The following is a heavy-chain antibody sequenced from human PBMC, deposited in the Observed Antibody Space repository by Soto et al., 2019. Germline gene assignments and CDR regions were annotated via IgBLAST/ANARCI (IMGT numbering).Heavy chain of an antibody. CDR2: IYYTGST. D-gene: IGHD3-9*01. CDR1: GGSINNYF. CDR3: GRQSSLYREYDM. J-gene: IGHJ4*01. Sequence: SETLSLTCTVSGGSINNYFWSWIRQPPGKALEWIGYIYYTGSTNYNPSLTSLVSISLDTSKSQLSLKLTSVSAAVTAMYYCGRQSSLYREYDMGGRGALVKVSS. V-gene: IGHV4-59*08.